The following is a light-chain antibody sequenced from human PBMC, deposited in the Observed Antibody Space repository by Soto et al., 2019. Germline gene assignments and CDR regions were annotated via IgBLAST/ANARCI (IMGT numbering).Light chain of an antibody. CDR1: RSNIGAGYD. Sequence: QSVLTQPPSVSGAPGQRVTISCTGSRSNIGAGYDVHWYQQLPGTAPKLLIHGDSNRPSGVPDRFSGSKSGTSASLAITGLQAEDEADYYCQSYDSSLSVLYVFGTGTKVTAL. CDR2: GDS. V-gene: IGLV1-40*01. J-gene: IGLJ1*01. CDR3: QSYDSSLSVLYV.